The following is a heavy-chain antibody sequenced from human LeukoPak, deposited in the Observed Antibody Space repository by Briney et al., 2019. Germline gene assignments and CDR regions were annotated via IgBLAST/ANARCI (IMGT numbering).Heavy chain of an antibody. V-gene: IGHV3-23*01. J-gene: IGHJ4*02. D-gene: IGHD5-18*01. Sequence: GGSLRLSCAASGFTLSSYATSWLRQAPGKGLEWVSAISGSGGSTYYADSVKGRFTIYRDNSKNTLYLQMNRRRAEDTAVYDYAKDVDTAKVTFDYWRQGTLVTVSS. CDR1: GFTLSSYA. CDR2: ISGSGGST. CDR3: AKDVDTAKVTFDY.